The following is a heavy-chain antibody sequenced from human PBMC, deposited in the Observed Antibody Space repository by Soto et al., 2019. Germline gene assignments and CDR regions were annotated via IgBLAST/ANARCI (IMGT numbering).Heavy chain of an antibody. CDR1: ELNFSGSA. Sequence: EGRLVESGGGSVQPGGSLKLSCAASELNFSGSAIHWVRQAPGKGLEWVGRIRSRANNYATSSGESVKGRFTFFSDDLKNMAYLKMNTLTTEHPAIYYCASGQQAEIGDYYYHGLDVWGQGTSVTVSS. V-gene: IGHV3-73*02. J-gene: IGHJ6*02. CDR2: IRSRANNYAT. CDR3: ASGQQAEIGDYYYHGLDV. D-gene: IGHD3-10*01.